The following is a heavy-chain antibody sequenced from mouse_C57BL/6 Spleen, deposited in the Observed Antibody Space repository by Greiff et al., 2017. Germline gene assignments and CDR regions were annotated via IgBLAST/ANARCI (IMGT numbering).Heavy chain of an antibody. D-gene: IGHD2-2*01. J-gene: IGHJ3*01. Sequence: EVQLQESGPELVKPGASVKMSCKASGYTFTDYNMHWVKQSHGKSLEWIGYINPNNGGTSYNQKFKGKATLTVNKSSSTAYMELRSLTSEDSAVYYCARIYYGYSWFAYWGQGTLVTVSA. CDR3: ARIYYGYSWFAY. CDR2: INPNNGGT. CDR1: GYTFTDYN. V-gene: IGHV1-22*01.